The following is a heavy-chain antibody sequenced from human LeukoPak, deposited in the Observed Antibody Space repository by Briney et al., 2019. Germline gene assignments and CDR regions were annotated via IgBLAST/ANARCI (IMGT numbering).Heavy chain of an antibody. D-gene: IGHD6-13*01. CDR2: ISAYSSNT. CDR3: ARDRAAAAGTRSFGYYGMDV. V-gene: IGHV1-18*01. J-gene: IGHJ6*02. CDR1: GSSFTSYG. Sequence: ASVKVSCKASGSSFTSYGISWVRQAPGQGLEWMGWISAYSSNTNSAQKVQGRVTVTTDTSASTAYMELRSLRSDDTAMYYCARDRAAAAGTRSFGYYGMDVWGQGTTVTVSS.